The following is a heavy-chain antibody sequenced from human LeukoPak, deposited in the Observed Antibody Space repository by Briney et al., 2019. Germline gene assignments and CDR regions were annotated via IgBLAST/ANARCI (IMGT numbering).Heavy chain of an antibody. CDR2: INPNTGGA. Sequence: GASVKVSCKASGYTFADYSIHWVRQAPGQGLEWMGRINPNTGGAEYAPKFQGWVTMTRDTSISTAYVEVNRLISDDTAVYYCARDLTSTSNWEFDYWGQGTLVIVSS. V-gene: IGHV1-2*04. J-gene: IGHJ4*02. CDR3: ARDLTSTSNWEFDY. CDR1: GYTFADYS. D-gene: IGHD1-26*01.